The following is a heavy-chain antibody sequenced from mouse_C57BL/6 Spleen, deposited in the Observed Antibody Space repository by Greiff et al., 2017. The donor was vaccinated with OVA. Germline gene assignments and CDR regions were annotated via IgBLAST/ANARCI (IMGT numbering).Heavy chain of an antibody. CDR3: ARRYYGSSPYSYWYFDV. D-gene: IGHD1-1*01. CDR1: GYSFTGYY. V-gene: IGHV1-42*01. Sequence: EVKLQESGPELVKPGASVKISCKASGYSFTGYYMNWVKQSPEKSLEWIGEINPSTGGTTYNQKFKAKATLTVDKSSSTAYMQLKSLTSEDSAVYYCARRYYGSSPYSYWYFDVWGTGTTVTVSS. J-gene: IGHJ1*03. CDR2: INPSTGGT.